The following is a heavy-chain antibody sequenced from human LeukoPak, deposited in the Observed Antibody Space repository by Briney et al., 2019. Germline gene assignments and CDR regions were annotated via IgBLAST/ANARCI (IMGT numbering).Heavy chain of an antibody. CDR3: AREGGSSGYAGYFDY. Sequence: GRSLRRSCAASGFTFSNSPMHWVRRAPGKGLEWVAVISPHSDIKNYADSVKDRFTISRDNSKNTLDLQMNSLRAEDTAVYYCAREGGSSGYAGYFDYWGQGGLVTVSS. CDR2: ISPHSDIK. D-gene: IGHD3-22*01. CDR1: GFTFSNSP. V-gene: IGHV3-30*04. J-gene: IGHJ4*02.